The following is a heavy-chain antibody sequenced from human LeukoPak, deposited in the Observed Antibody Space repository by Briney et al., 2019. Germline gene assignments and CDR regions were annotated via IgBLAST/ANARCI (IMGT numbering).Heavy chain of an antibody. J-gene: IGHJ4*02. D-gene: IGHD6-13*01. CDR1: GGSFSGYY. Sequence: SETLSLTCAVYGGSFSGYYWSWIRQPPGKGLEWIGEINHSGSTNYNPSLKSRVTISVDTSKNQFPLKLSSVTAADTAVYYCARGRRRFIAAAGTSFGDWGQGTLVTVSS. CDR3: ARGRRRFIAAAGTSFGD. V-gene: IGHV4-34*01. CDR2: INHSGST.